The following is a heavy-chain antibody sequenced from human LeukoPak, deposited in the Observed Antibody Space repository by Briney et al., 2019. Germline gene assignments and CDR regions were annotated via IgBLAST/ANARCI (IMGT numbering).Heavy chain of an antibody. Sequence: SETLSPTCAVSGYSIISAYYWGWIRQPPGKGLEWIGSVHHSGSTYHNPSLKSRVTISIDTSKNQFSLNLSSVTAADTAVYYCTRADPVATVTASFDYWGQGTLVTVSS. V-gene: IGHV4-38-2*01. CDR3: TRADPVATVTASFDY. CDR1: GYSIISAYY. CDR2: VHHSGST. J-gene: IGHJ4*02. D-gene: IGHD4-17*01.